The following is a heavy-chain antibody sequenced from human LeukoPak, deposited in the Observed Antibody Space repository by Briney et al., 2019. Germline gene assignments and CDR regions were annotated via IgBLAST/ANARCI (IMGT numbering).Heavy chain of an antibody. CDR3: ARRTGYSSSWYAGNYFDY. CDR2: IYYSGST. CDR1: GGSISSYY. D-gene: IGHD6-13*01. J-gene: IGHJ4*02. Sequence: PSETLSLTCTVSGGSISSYYWSWIRQPPGKGLEWIGYIYYSGSTNYNPSLKSRVTISVDTSKNQFSLKLSSVTAADTAVYYCARRTGYSSSWYAGNYFDYWGQGTLVTVSS. V-gene: IGHV4-59*12.